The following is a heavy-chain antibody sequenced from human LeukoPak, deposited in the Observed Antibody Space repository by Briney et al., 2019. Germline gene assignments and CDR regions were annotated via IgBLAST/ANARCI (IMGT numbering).Heavy chain of an antibody. D-gene: IGHD3-3*01. CDR1: GYSFTTYW. CDR3: ARHYPYDFWSGYSHLPHHFDY. Sequence: GESLKISCKGSGYSFTTYWIGWVRQMPGKGLEWMGIIYPGDSDTGYSPSFQGQVTISADKSISTAYLQWSSLKASDTAMYYCARHYPYDFWSGYSHLPHHFDYWGQGTLVTVSS. J-gene: IGHJ4*02. V-gene: IGHV5-51*01. CDR2: IYPGDSDT.